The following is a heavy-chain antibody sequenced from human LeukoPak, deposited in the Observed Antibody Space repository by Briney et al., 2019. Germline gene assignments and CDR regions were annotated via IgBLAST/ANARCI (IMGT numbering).Heavy chain of an antibody. CDR3: ARLYSYGGD. J-gene: IGHJ4*02. V-gene: IGHV4-59*08. CDR1: GGSISSYY. CDR2: IYYSGSN. Sequence: SETLSLTCTVSGGSISSYYWSWIRQPPGKGLEWIGYIYYSGSNNCNPSLKSRITISVDTSKNQFSLKLSSVTAADTAVYYCARLYSYGGDWGQGTLVTVSS. D-gene: IGHD3-16*01.